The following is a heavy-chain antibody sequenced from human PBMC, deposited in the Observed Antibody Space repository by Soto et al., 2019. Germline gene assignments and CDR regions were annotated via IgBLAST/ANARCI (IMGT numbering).Heavy chain of an antibody. V-gene: IGHV1-69*04. J-gene: IGHJ4*02. CDR3: ATSYGSGYRAFVF. CDR1: GDTFNFYS. CDR2: VNPILSMS. D-gene: IGHD3-10*01. Sequence: QVQLVQSGAEVKRPGSSVKVSCKASGDTFNFYSINWVRQAPGLGLEWMGRVNPILSMSNYAQRFQGRVTMTADKSTSTAYMELSGLRSEDTAIYYCATSYGSGYRAFVFWGQGALVTVSS.